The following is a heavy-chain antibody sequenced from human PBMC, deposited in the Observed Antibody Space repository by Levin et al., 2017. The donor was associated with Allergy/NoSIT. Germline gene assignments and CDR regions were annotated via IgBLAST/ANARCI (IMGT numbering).Heavy chain of an antibody. CDR1: GFTFNNYA. Sequence: GGSLRLSCTASGFTFNNYAMSWVRQAPGKGLEWVSAISTGGSNTYYSDSVRGRFTISRDNSKNTLYLQMNSLRVEDTAVYYCAKDGAGTYYGIDYWGQGSLVSVSS. J-gene: IGHJ4*02. D-gene: IGHD1-26*01. CDR3: AKDGAGTYYGIDY. CDR2: ISTGGSNT. V-gene: IGHV3-23*01.